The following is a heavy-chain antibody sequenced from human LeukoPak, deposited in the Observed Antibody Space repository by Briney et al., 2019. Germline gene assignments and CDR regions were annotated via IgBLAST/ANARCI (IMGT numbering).Heavy chain of an antibody. CDR1: GFTFSNAW. D-gene: IGHD5-18*01. J-gene: IGHJ4*02. Sequence: GGSLRLSCAASGFTFSNAWMSWVRQAPGKGLEWVSAISGSGGSTYYADSVKGRFTISRDNAKNTLYLQMNSLRAEDTAVYYCARGETAMVLEDWGQGTLVTVSS. V-gene: IGHV3-23*01. CDR3: ARGETAMVLED. CDR2: ISGSGGST.